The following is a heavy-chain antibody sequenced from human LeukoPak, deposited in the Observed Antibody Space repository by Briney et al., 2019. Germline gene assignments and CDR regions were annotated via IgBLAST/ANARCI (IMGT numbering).Heavy chain of an antibody. CDR2: IYYSGMT. V-gene: IGHV4-59*08. J-gene: IGHJ4*02. CDR3: ARRYCSGGSCYPRHFDF. D-gene: IGHD2-15*01. CDR1: GGSISSYY. Sequence: SETLSLTCTVSGGSISSYYWSWIRQPPGKGLEWIGYIYYSGMTNYNPSLKSRVAMSVDTSKNQFSLNLNSATAADTAVYYCARRYCSGGSCYPRHFDFWGQGTLVTVSS.